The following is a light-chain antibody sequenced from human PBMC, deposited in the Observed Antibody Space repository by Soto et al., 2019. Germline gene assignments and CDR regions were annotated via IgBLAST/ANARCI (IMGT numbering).Light chain of an antibody. CDR2: EVS. CDR3: SSFTRFNTVL. Sequence: QSALTQPASVSASPGQSITISCTGSDTDIGPFNYVSWYQQHPGKAPKLIIYEVSYRHSGISHRFSGSKSGNTASLIISGLQAEDEAVYYCSSFTRFNTVLFGGGTK. J-gene: IGLJ2*01. CDR1: DTDIGPFNY. V-gene: IGLV2-14*01.